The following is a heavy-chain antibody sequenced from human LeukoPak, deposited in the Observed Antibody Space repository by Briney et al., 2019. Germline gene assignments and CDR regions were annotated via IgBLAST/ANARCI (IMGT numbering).Heavy chain of an antibody. V-gene: IGHV3-21*01. J-gene: IGHJ4*02. Sequence: GGSLRLSCAASAFTFNSYSMNWVRQAPGKGLEWFISISSSSRNISHADSVKGRFTISRDNTKNSLYLQMKTLSAGDTAVYYCACSWGTSKFYGWGQRTPVS. CDR1: AFTFNSYS. CDR3: ACSWGTSKFYG. CDR2: ISSSSRNI. D-gene: IGHD2-2*01.